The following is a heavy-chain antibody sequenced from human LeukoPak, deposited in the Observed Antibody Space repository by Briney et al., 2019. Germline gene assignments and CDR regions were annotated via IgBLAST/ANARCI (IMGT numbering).Heavy chain of an antibody. D-gene: IGHD3-10*01. Sequence: SETLSLTCTVSGGSISSYYWSWIRQPPGKGLEWIGYIFYSGSTNYNPSLKSRVTMSVDTSRNQFSLKLTSVTAADTAVYYCAKEGGDYHGSGTYYNGAFDYWGQGTLVTVSS. CDR2: IFYSGST. J-gene: IGHJ4*02. CDR3: AKEGGDYHGSGTYYNGAFDY. CDR1: GGSISSYY. V-gene: IGHV4-59*12.